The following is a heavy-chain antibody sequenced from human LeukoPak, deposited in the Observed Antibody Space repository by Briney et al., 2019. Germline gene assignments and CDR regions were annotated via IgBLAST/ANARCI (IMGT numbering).Heavy chain of an antibody. V-gene: IGHV3-21*01. CDR2: ISSSGSYI. D-gene: IGHD6-19*01. J-gene: IGHJ3*01. CDR1: RFTLSNYS. CDR3: ARGSSSGCDAFNV. Sequence: GGSLRLSCAASRFTLSNYSMSWVRQAPGKGLEWVSSISSSGSYIHYAASVRGRFTISRDNAKNSLFLQMNSLRAEDTAVYSSARGSSSGCDAFNVWGQGTVVTVSS.